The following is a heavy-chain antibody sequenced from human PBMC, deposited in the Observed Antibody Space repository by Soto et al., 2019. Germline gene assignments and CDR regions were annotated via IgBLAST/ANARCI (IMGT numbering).Heavy chain of an antibody. Sequence: PGGSLRLSCAASGFPFTTYALNWARQAPGKGLEWVSTITNSGGITYYADSVKGRFTISRDNSQNTLYLQMNSLRAEDTAIYYCAKDASRITMIVVDPYYFDYWGQGTLVTVSS. CDR3: AKDASRITMIVVDPYYFDY. J-gene: IGHJ4*02. V-gene: IGHV3-23*01. CDR1: GFPFTTYA. CDR2: ITNSGGIT. D-gene: IGHD3-22*01.